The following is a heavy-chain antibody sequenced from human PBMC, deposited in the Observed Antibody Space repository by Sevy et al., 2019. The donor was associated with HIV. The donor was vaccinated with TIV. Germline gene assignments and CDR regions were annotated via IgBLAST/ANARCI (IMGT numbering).Heavy chain of an antibody. J-gene: IGHJ3*01. CDR2: ISAIGTST. CDR1: GFTFNTHA. V-gene: IGHV3-23*01. CDR3: AKALNPALESMMQVMYRSLKGFDV. Sequence: GGSLRLSCAASGFTFNTHAMNWVRQAPGKGLEWVSSISAIGTSTNYADSVKGRFTISRDNSKNTLYLQMNSLRADDMAVYYCAKALNPALESMMQVMYRSLKGFDVWGQGTVVTVSS. D-gene: IGHD3-16*02.